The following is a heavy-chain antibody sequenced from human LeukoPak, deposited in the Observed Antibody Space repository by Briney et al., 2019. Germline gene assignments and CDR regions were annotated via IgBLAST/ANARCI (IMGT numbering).Heavy chain of an antibody. CDR2: IYHSGST. D-gene: IGHD5-12*01. Sequence: PSETLSLTCTVSGYSISSGYYWGWIRQPPGKGLEWIGSIYHSGSTYYNPSLKSRVTISVDTSKNQFSLKLSSVTAADTAVYYCARVATSHYYYYYMDVWGKGTTVTVSS. V-gene: IGHV4-38-2*02. CDR3: ARVATSHYYYYYMDV. J-gene: IGHJ6*03. CDR1: GYSISSGYY.